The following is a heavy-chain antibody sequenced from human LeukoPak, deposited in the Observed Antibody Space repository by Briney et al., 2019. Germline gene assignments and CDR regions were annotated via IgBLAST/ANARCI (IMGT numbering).Heavy chain of an antibody. CDR1: NGSTTSAF. CDR2: VHHSGVA. J-gene: IGHJ5*02. Sequence: PLETLSLTSSLSNGSTTSAFWNSVRQPPGKGLEWIGYVHHSGVANYNTSFNSRVTMSLDTSKNQFSPKMGSVTDADTGVYYCVKGVVVSAKNTEWFGPWGQGTRVIVSS. V-gene: IGHV4-59*03. D-gene: IGHD2-15*01. CDR3: VKGVVVSAKNTEWFGP.